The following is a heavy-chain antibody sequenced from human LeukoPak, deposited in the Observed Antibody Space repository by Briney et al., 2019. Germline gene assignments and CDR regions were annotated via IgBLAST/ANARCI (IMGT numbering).Heavy chain of an antibody. Sequence: ASVKVSCKASGYTFTGYYMHWVRQAPGQGLEWMGRINPNSGGTNYAQKFQGRVTMTRDTSISTAYMELSRLRSDDTAAYYCARAMVRGVITPDYWGQGTLVTVSS. V-gene: IGHV1-2*06. CDR1: GYTFTGYY. J-gene: IGHJ4*02. CDR3: ARAMVRGVITPDY. D-gene: IGHD3-10*01. CDR2: INPNSGGT.